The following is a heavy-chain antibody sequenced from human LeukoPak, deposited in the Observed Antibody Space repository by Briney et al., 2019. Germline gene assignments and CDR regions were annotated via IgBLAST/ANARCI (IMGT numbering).Heavy chain of an antibody. CDR1: GFTFSTYS. D-gene: IGHD6-25*01. CDR3: ARDLGYSGIAANY. V-gene: IGHV3-21*01. CDR2: ISSSGSYI. Sequence: GGSLRLSCAASGFTFSTYSMNWVRQAPGKGLEWVSSISSSGSYIYYADSVKGRFTISRDNAKNSLYLQMNSLRAEDTAVYYCARDLGYSGIAANYWGQGTLVTVSS. J-gene: IGHJ4*02.